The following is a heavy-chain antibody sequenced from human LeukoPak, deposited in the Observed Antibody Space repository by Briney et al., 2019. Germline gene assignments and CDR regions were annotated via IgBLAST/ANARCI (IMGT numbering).Heavy chain of an antibody. V-gene: IGHV1-69*01. CDR3: TIGWNYYDSSGQGI. D-gene: IGHD3-22*01. Sequence: ASVKVSCRASGGTFTNYAISWVRQAPGQGLELMGGIVPLFGTAKYGQKFQGTVSITADESTSTAYMELSSLRYEDTAVYYCTIGWNYYDSSGQGIWGQGTLVTVSS. CDR1: GGTFTNYA. J-gene: IGHJ4*02. CDR2: IVPLFGTA.